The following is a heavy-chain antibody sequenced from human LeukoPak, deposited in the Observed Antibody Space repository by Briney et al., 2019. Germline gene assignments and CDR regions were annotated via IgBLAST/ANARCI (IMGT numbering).Heavy chain of an antibody. Sequence: GGSLGLSCAASGFTFSSYSMNWVRQAPGKGLEWVSYISSSSTIYYADSVKGRFTISRDNAKNSLYLQMNSLRDEATAVYYCARDEGITMVRGGSYYYGMDVWGQGTMVTVSS. D-gene: IGHD3-10*01. CDR2: ISSSSTI. V-gene: IGHV3-48*02. CDR1: GFTFSSYS. J-gene: IGHJ6*02. CDR3: ARDEGITMVRGGSYYYGMDV.